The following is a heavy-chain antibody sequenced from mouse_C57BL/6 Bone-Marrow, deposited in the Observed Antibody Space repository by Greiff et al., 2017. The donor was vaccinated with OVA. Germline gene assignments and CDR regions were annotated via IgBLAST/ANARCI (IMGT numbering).Heavy chain of an antibody. CDR2: INPNNGGT. J-gene: IGHJ3*01. CDR1: GYTFTDYN. CDR3: ARYDGFAY. D-gene: IGHD2-12*01. Sequence: VQLQQSGPELVKPGASVKIPCKASGYTFTDYNMDWVKQSHGKSLEWIGAINPNNGGTIYNQKFKGKATLTVDKSSSTAYMELRSLTSEDTAVYYCARYDGFAYWGQGTLVTVSA. V-gene: IGHV1-18*01.